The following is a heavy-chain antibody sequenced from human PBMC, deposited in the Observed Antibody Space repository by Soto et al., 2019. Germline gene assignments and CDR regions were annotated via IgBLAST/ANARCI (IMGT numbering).Heavy chain of an antibody. CDR2: IYYSGST. D-gene: IGHD3-22*01. CDR1: GGSISSSSYY. V-gene: IGHV4-39*01. CDR3: ARRYYYDSSGYFDY. Sequence: SETLSLTCTVSGGSISSSSYYWGWIRQPPGKGLEWIGSIYYSGSTYYNPSLKSRVTISVDTSKNQFSLKLSSVTAADTAVYYCARRYYYDSSGYFDYWGQGTLVTVSS. J-gene: IGHJ4*02.